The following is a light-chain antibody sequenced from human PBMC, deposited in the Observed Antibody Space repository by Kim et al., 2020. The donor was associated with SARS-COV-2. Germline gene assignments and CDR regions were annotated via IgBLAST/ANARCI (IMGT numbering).Light chain of an antibody. CDR2: DAS. Sequence: ASGDGVTITCQASQDISNYLNWYQQKPGKAPKLLIYDASNLETGVPSRFSGSGSGTDFIFTISSLQPEDIATYYCQQYDNLLSITFGQGTRLEIK. CDR1: QDISNY. J-gene: IGKJ5*01. V-gene: IGKV1-33*01. CDR3: QQYDNLLSIT.